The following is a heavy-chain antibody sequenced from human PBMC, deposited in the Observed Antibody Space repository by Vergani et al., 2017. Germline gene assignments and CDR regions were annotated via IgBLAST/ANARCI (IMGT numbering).Heavy chain of an antibody. J-gene: IGHJ6*02. CDR2: ISSSSSYI. V-gene: IGHV3-21*01. CDR1: GFTFSSYS. D-gene: IGHD5-18*01. CDR3: AGDQGTAMVLDYYYGMDV. Sequence: EVQLVESGGGLVKPGGSLRLSCAASGFTFSSYSMNWVRQAPGKGLEWVSSISSSSSYIYYADSVKGRFTISRDNAKNSLYLQMNSLRAEDTAVYYCAGDQGTAMVLDYYYGMDVWGQGTTVTVSS.